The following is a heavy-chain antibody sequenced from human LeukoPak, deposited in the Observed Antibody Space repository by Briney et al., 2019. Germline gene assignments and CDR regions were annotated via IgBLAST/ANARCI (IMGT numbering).Heavy chain of an antibody. V-gene: IGHV4-59*01. Sequence: SETLSLTCTVSGGSIRTYYWTWIRQFPGKGLEWIGYIYRSGTTNYSPSLKSRVIISVDTSKNQFSLKLTSVTAADTAVYYCATPGGMATSPYAFDIWGQGTMVTVSS. J-gene: IGHJ3*02. CDR1: GGSIRTYY. CDR3: ATPGGMATSPYAFDI. CDR2: IYRSGTT. D-gene: IGHD5-24*01.